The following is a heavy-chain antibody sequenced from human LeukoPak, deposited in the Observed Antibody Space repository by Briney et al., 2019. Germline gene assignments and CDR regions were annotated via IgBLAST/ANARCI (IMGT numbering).Heavy chain of an antibody. D-gene: IGHD2-2*01. CDR2: INHSGST. J-gene: IGHJ5*02. CDR1: GGSFSGYY. Sequence: SETLSLTCAVYGGSFSGYYWSWIRQPPGKGLEWIGEINHSGSTNYNPSLKSRVTISVDTSKNQFSLKLSSVTAADTAVYYCAGGYRLHCSSTSCYYPTSYNWSDPWGQGTLVTVSS. V-gene: IGHV4-34*01. CDR3: AGGYRLHCSSTSCYYPTSYNWSDP.